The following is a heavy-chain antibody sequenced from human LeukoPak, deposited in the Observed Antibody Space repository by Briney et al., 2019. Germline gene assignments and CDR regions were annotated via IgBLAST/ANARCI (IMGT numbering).Heavy chain of an antibody. V-gene: IGHV3-48*03. Sequence: GGSLRLSCAASGFTFSSYDMNWVRQAPGKGLEWVSHISSSDSTMYYADAVKGRFAISRDNAKNSAYLQLNSLRAEDTAVYYCARGSLAAFYYGWSMDVWGHGTTVTVSS. J-gene: IGHJ6*02. CDR2: ISSSDSTM. CDR3: ARGSLAAFYYGWSMDV. D-gene: IGHD3-22*01. CDR1: GFTFSSYD.